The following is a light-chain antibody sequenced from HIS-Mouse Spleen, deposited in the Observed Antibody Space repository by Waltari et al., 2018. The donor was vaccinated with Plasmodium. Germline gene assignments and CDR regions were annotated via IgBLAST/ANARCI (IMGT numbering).Light chain of an antibody. J-gene: IGLJ2*01. V-gene: IGLV1-51*01. CDR3: GTWDSSLSAGVV. Sequence: QSVLTQPPSVSAAPGQEGPIPCSGSSSNHWNTYVSGDQQLPGTAPKLLIYDNNKRPSGIPDRFSGSKSGTSATLGITGLQTGDEADYYCGTWDSSLSAGVVFGGGTKLTVL. CDR1: SSNHWNTY. CDR2: DNN.